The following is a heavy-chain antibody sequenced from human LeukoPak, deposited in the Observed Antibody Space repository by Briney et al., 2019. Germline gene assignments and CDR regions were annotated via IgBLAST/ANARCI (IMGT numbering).Heavy chain of an antibody. V-gene: IGHV4-39*07. CDR2: IYYSGST. CDR1: GGSISSSSYY. J-gene: IGHJ4*02. CDR3: ARVLKGRAPFDY. Sequence: SETLSLTCTVSGGSISSSSYYWGWIRQPPGKGLEWIGSIYYSGSTYYNPSLKSRVTISVDTSKNQFSLKLSSVTAADTAVYYCARVLKGRAPFDYWGQGTLVTVSS.